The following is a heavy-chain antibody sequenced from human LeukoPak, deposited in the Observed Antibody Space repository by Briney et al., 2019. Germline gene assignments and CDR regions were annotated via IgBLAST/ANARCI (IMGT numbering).Heavy chain of an antibody. J-gene: IGHJ4*02. Sequence: GGSLRLSCAVSGFTVSSYAMSWVRQAPGKGLEWVSAMSGSGGSTYYADSVKGRFTISRENSKNTLYVQMNSLRAEDTAVYYCAKDRTTQFDYWGQGTLVTVSS. V-gene: IGHV3-23*01. CDR2: MSGSGGST. CDR3: AKDRTTQFDY. D-gene: IGHD2-15*01. CDR1: GFTVSSYA.